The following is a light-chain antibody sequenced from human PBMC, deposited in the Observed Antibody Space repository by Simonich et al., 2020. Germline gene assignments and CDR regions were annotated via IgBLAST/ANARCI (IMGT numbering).Light chain of an antibody. CDR3: QQLNSYPF. CDR2: KAS. Sequence: DIQMTQSPSTLSASVGDRVTITCRASQSISSWLAWYQQKPGKAPKLLLYKASSLESGVPSRFSGSGSGTEFTLTISSLQPEDFATYYCQQLNSYPFFGPGTKVDIK. V-gene: IGKV1-5*03. CDR1: QSISSW. J-gene: IGKJ3*01.